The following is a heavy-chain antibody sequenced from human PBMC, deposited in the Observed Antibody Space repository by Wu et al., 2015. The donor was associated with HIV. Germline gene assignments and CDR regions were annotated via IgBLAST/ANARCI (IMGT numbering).Heavy chain of an antibody. Sequence: QAHLVQSGTEVKKPGASVKFSCEASGGTFSYSAIAWVRQAPGQGLEWMGRIIPIFGKTNYAQKFQGRVTITADESSTTAYMELSSLRSEDTAVYYCARERYYDYRPEGYWGQGTLVTVSS. CDR2: IIPIFGKT. CDR1: GGTFSYSA. V-gene: IGHV1-69*18. CDR3: ARERYYDYRPEGY. D-gene: IGHD3-16*01. J-gene: IGHJ4*02.